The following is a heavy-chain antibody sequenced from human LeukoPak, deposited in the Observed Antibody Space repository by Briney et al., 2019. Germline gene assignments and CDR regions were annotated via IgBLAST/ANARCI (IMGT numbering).Heavy chain of an antibody. CDR1: GYTFTDYY. J-gene: IGHJ5*02. CDR3: ATELNYGASGWFDP. D-gene: IGHD4-17*01. Sequence: GASVKVSCKASGYTFTDYYMHWVQQAPGKGLEWMGRVDPEDGETIYAQKFQGRVTMTEDTSTDTAYMELSSLRSEDTAVYYCATELNYGASGWFDPWGQGTLVTVSS. V-gene: IGHV1-69-2*01. CDR2: VDPEDGET.